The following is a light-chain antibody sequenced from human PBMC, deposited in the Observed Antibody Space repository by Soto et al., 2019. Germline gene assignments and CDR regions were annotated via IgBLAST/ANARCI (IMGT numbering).Light chain of an antibody. J-gene: IGKJ2*01. CDR3: EQYNSYSPYT. CDR1: QSISSW. Sequence: DIQMTQSPSTLSASVGDRVTITCRASQSISSWLAWYQQKPGKAPKLLIYDASSLESGVPSRFSGSGSGTAVTLTISSLQPDDFATYYCEQYNSYSPYTFGQGTKLEIK. CDR2: DAS. V-gene: IGKV1-5*01.